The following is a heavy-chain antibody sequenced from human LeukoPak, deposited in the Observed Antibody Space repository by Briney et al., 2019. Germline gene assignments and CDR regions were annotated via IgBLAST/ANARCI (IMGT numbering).Heavy chain of an antibody. V-gene: IGHV3-9*01. J-gene: IGHJ4*02. D-gene: IGHD1-26*01. CDR3: AREDPGEQAVGY. CDR1: GFTFDDYA. Sequence: GRSLRLSCAASGFTFDDYAMHWVRQTPGKGLEWVSYISRNSGNIGYADSVKGRFTISRDNAKNSLYLQMNSLRAEDTAVYYCAREDPGEQAVGYWGQGTLVTVSS. CDR2: ISRNSGNI.